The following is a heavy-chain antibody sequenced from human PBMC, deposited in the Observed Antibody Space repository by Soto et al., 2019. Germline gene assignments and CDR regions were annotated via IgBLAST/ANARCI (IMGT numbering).Heavy chain of an antibody. CDR1: GDSVSSNSAA. CDR3: ARDRPNWGSGMGDAFDI. V-gene: IGHV6-1*01. J-gene: IGHJ3*02. D-gene: IGHD7-27*01. CDR2: TYYRSKWYN. Sequence: SQTLSLTCAISGDSVSSNSAAWNWIRQSPSRGLEWLGRTYYRSKWYNDYAVSVKSRITINPDTSKNQFSLQLNSVTPEDTAVYYCARDRPNWGSGMGDAFDIWGQGTMVTVSS.